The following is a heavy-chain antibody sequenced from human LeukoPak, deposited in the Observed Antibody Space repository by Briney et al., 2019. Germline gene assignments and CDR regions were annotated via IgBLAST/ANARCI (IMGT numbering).Heavy chain of an antibody. Sequence: GGSLRLSCVASEFTFSDYYINWIREAPGKGLEWGSSISGGDNTVYYADSVKGRFTISRDDDKNSLYLQMNRLRAEDTALYYCARGPPSALAATAPYYLNYWGQGTLVTVSS. CDR2: ISGGDNTV. J-gene: IGHJ4*02. V-gene: IGHV3-11*04. CDR1: EFTFSDYY. D-gene: IGHD6-13*01. CDR3: ARGPPSALAATAPYYLNY.